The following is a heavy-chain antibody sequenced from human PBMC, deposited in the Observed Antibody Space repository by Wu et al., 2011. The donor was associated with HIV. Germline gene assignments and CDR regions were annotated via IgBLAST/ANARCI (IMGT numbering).Heavy chain of an antibody. CDR1: GYTFTDYY. J-gene: IGHJ4*02. CDR3: ARGSKIAATGTPVFDY. V-gene: IGHV1-2*02. D-gene: IGHD6-13*01. Sequence: QAQLVQSGAEVKKPGASVKVSCKASGYTFTDYYIHWVRQAPGQGLEWMGWINPNSGGTSYAQKFQGRVTMTRDTSISTVYMELSSLRSDDTAVYYCARGSKIAATGTPVFDYWGQGTLVTVSS. CDR2: INPNSGGT.